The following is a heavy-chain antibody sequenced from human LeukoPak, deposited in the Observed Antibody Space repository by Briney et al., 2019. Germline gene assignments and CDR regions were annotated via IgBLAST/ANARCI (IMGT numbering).Heavy chain of an antibody. Sequence: PSETLSLTCTVSGGSISSGSYYWSWIRQPAGKGLEWIGRIYTSGSTNYNPSLKSRVTISVDMSKNQFSLKLSSVTAADTAVYYCAREGYSYGYYYYYMDVWGKGTTVTVSS. CDR3: AREGYSYGYYYYYMDV. V-gene: IGHV4-61*02. CDR1: GGSISSGSYY. CDR2: IYTSGST. D-gene: IGHD5-18*01. J-gene: IGHJ6*03.